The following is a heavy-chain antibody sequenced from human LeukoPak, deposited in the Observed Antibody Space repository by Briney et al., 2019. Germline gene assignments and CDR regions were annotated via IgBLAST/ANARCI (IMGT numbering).Heavy chain of an antibody. D-gene: IGHD5-18*01. V-gene: IGHV4-39*01. CDR3: ARHEYSYGSSTDY. Sequence: PSETLSLTCTVSGGSISSSSYYRGWIRQPPGKGLEWIGSIYYSGSTYYNPSLKSRVTISVDTSKNQFSLKLSSVTAADTAVYYCARHEYSYGSSTDYWGQGTLVTVSS. CDR2: IYYSGST. J-gene: IGHJ4*02. CDR1: GGSISSSSYY.